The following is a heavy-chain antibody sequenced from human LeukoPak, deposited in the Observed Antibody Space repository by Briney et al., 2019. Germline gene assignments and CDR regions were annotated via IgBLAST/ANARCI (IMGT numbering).Heavy chain of an antibody. J-gene: IGHJ4*02. CDR1: GFTFSSYG. V-gene: IGHV3-30*03. Sequence: PGRSLRLSCAASGFTFSSYGMHWVRQAPGKGLEWVAVISYDGSNKYYADSVKGRFTISRDNSKNTLYLQMNSLRAEDTAVYYCASQQQLLPSFFDYWGQGTLVTVSS. D-gene: IGHD6-13*01. CDR2: ISYDGSNK. CDR3: ASQQQLLPSFFDY.